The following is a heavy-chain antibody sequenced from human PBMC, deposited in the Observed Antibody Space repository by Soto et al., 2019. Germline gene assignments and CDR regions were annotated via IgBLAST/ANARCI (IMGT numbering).Heavy chain of an antibody. CDR1: GGTFSSYA. CDR3: ARGAGRYCTNGVCSYLDY. CDR2: IIPIFGTA. D-gene: IGHD2-8*01. J-gene: IGHJ4*02. V-gene: IGHV1-69*01. Sequence: QVQLVQSGAEVKKPGSSVKVSCKASGGTFSSYAISWVRQAPGQGLEWMGGIIPIFGTANYAQKFQGRVTITADESTSTAYRELSSLRSEDTAVYYCARGAGRYCTNGVCSYLDYWGQGTLVTVSS.